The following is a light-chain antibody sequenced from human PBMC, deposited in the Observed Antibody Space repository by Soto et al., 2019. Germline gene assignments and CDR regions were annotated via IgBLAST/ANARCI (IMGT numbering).Light chain of an antibody. CDR1: QSVRSTY. V-gene: IGKV3-20*01. J-gene: IGKJ4*01. CDR3: QQYANSPLT. CDR2: GAS. Sequence: EIVLTQSPGTLSLSPGESATLSCRASQSVRSTYLAWYQQKPGQAPRLLIYGASSRATGIPDRFSGSGSGTDFTLTISRLEPEDFAVYYSQQYANSPLTFGGGTKVEIK.